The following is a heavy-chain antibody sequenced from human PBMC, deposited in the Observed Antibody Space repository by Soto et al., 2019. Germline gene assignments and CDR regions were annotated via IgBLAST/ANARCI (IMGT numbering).Heavy chain of an antibody. CDR2: ISAYNGNT. Sequence: ASVKVSCKASGYTFTDYFIHWVRQAPGQGLEWMGWISAYNGNTNYAQKLQGRVTMTTDTSTSTAYMELRSLRSDDTAVYYCATSWGIGYYYGMDVWGQGTTVTVSS. V-gene: IGHV1-18*01. D-gene: IGHD3-16*01. CDR3: ATSWGIGYYYGMDV. CDR1: GYTFTDYF. J-gene: IGHJ6*02.